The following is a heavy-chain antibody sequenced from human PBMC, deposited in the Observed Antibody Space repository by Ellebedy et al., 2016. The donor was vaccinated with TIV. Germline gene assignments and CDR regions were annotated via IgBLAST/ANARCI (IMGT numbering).Heavy chain of an antibody. CDR1: GFTLGSYW. CDR2: IKRDGSEK. Sequence: PGGSLRLSCEASGFTLGSYWMNWVRQAPGKGLEWVANIKRDGSEKNYVDSVTGRFTISRDNSKNTLYLQMNSLRADDTAVYYCAKIPYSSGWYGYFDYWGQGTLVTVSS. J-gene: IGHJ4*02. CDR3: AKIPYSSGWYGYFDY. V-gene: IGHV3-7*03. D-gene: IGHD6-19*01.